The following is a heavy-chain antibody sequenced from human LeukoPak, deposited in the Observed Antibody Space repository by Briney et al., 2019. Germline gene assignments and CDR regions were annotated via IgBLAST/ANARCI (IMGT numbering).Heavy chain of an antibody. Sequence: SETLSLTCTVSGGSISSYYWSWIRQPPGKGLEWIGYIYYSGSTNYNPSLKSRVTISVDTSKNQFSLKLSSVTAADTAVYYCARHDSRPVSGPFDYWGQGTLVTVSS. J-gene: IGHJ4*02. CDR2: IYYSGST. D-gene: IGHD3-10*01. CDR1: GGSISSYY. V-gene: IGHV4-59*08. CDR3: ARHDSRPVSGPFDY.